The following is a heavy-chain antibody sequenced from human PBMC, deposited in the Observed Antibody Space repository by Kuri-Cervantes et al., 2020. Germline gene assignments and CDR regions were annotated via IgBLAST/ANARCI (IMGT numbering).Heavy chain of an antibody. D-gene: IGHD3-3*01. CDR2: INPSGGST. V-gene: IGHV3-23*01. CDR3: AITYYDFWSGYPSREYFQH. J-gene: IGHJ1*01. CDR1: GFTFSTYW. Sequence: GESLKISCAASGFTFSTYWMHWVRQAPGKGLGWVSVINPSGGSTYYAGSVKGRFTVSRDNSKNTLFLQMNSLTVEDTAVYYCAITYYDFWSGYPSREYFQHWGQGTLVTVSS.